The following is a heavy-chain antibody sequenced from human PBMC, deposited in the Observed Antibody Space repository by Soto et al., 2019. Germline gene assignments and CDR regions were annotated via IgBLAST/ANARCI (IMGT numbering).Heavy chain of an antibody. CDR1: GFTFSSYA. J-gene: IGHJ4*02. D-gene: IGHD6-19*01. V-gene: IGHV3-23*01. CDR3: AKVGAVAITFDY. Sequence: EVPLLESGGGLVQPGGSLRLSCAASGFTFSSYAMSWVRQAPGKGLEWVSAISGSGGSTYYADSVKGRFTISRDNSKNTLYLQMNSLRAEDTAVYYCAKVGAVAITFDYWGQGTLVTVSS. CDR2: ISGSGGST.